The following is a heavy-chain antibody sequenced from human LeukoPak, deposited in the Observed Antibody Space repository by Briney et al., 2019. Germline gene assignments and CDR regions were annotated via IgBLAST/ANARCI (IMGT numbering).Heavy chain of an antibody. CDR2: INHSGST. Sequence: SSETLSLTCAVYGGSFSGYYWSWIRQPPGKGLEWIGEINHSGSTNYNPSLKSRVTISVDTSKNQFSLKLSSVTAADTAVYYCARSQLWFGESLWGQGTLVTVSS. J-gene: IGHJ4*02. D-gene: IGHD3-10*01. V-gene: IGHV4-34*01. CDR1: GGSFSGYY. CDR3: ARSQLWFGESL.